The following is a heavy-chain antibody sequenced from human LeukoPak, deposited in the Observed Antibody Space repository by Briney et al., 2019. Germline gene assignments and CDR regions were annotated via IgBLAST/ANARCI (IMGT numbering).Heavy chain of an antibody. CDR3: ARGLAISSSGWYDTFDY. CDR1: GFTFSNSA. J-gene: IGHJ4*02. V-gene: IGHV3-64*02. Sequence: GGSLGLSCAASGFTFSNSAMYWVRQAPGKGLEFVSVISTNGDRTYYADSVKGRFTISRDNSKNTLYLQMGSLRADDMAVYYCARGLAISSSGWYDTFDYWGQGALVTVSS. CDR2: ISTNGDRT. D-gene: IGHD6-19*01.